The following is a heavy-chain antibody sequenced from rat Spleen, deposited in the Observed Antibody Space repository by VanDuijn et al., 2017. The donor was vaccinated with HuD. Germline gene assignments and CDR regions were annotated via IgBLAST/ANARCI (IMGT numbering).Heavy chain of an antibody. Sequence: EVKLVESGGGLVQPGRSLKLSCAASGFNFKDHWMGWVRQAPGKGLEWIGEINKDSSTMKYSPSLKGKFTISRDNAQNTLYLQMSKLGSEETAIYYCASYNIYYWYFDFWGPGTMVTVSS. J-gene: IGHJ1*01. CDR3: ASYNIYYWYFDF. CDR2: INKDSSTM. CDR1: GFNFKDHW. D-gene: IGHD1-10*01. V-gene: IGHV4-2*01.